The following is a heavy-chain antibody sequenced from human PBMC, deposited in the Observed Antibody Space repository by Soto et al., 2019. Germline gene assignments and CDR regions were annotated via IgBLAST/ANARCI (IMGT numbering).Heavy chain of an antibody. J-gene: IGHJ3*02. V-gene: IGHV5-51*01. CDR2: IYPGDSYT. Sequence: PGECLKISCKGSGYSFTSYSIGWVRQIPGKGLEWMGIIYPGDSYTRYSPSFQGQVTISADKSISTAYLQWSSLKASDTAMYYCPTSRALAGHRGSHLNYAFDSWDQESMFTVSS. D-gene: IGHD3-10*01. CDR3: PTSRALAGHRGSHLNYAFDS. CDR1: GYSFTSYS.